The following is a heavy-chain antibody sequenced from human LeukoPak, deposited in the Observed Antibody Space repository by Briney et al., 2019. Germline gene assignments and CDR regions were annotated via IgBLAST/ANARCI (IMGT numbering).Heavy chain of an antibody. CDR2: ISSSGSTI. CDR1: GFTFSSYE. CDR3: AREFVLRYFEGYMDV. J-gene: IGHJ6*03. D-gene: IGHD3-9*01. Sequence: AGGSLRLSCAASGFTFSSYEMNWVRQAPGKGLEWVSYISSSGSTIYYADSVKGRFTISRDNAKNSLYLQMNSLRAEDTAVYYCAREFVLRYFEGYMDVWGKGTTVTVSS. V-gene: IGHV3-48*03.